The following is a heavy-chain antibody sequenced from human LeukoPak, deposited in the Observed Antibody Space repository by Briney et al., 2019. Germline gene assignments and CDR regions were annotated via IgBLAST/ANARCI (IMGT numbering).Heavy chain of an antibody. V-gene: IGHV3-72*01. CDR3: ARFLVGYGMDV. D-gene: IGHD2-8*02. CDR2: IRNKANSDTT. J-gene: IGHJ6*02. CDR1: GFTFSDHY. Sequence: PGGSLRLSCAASGFTFSDHYMDWVRQARERGLEWVGCIRNKANSDTTAYAASVKGRFTISRDDSENSLYLQMNSLKTEDTAVYYCARFLVGYGMDVWGQGTTVTVSS.